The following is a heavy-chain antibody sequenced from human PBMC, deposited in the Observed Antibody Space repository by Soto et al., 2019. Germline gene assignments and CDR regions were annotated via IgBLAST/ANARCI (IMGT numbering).Heavy chain of an antibody. CDR2: MYYSGST. Sequence: QLQLQESGPGLAKPSETLSLTCAVSGGSISSSSYYWGWIRQPPGKGLEWIVSMYYSGSTYYIPCRKSRATISVDTSKNQFSRMLSSVTVADTAVYYCAGGEATIPYAFDIWGQGTMVTVSS. V-gene: IGHV4-39*01. D-gene: IGHD5-12*01. J-gene: IGHJ3*02. CDR3: AGGEATIPYAFDI. CDR1: GGSISSSSYY.